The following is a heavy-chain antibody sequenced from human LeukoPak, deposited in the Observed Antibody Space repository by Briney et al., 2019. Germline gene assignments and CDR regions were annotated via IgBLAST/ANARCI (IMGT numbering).Heavy chain of an antibody. D-gene: IGHD3-22*01. V-gene: IGHV3-7*01. J-gene: IGHJ6*03. CDR3: ARVPRDSSGYGAYYYYYYYMDV. CDR2: IKQDGSEK. CDR1: GFTFSSYW. Sequence: GGSLRLSCAASGFTFSSYWMSWVRQAPGKGLEWVANIKQDGSEKYYVDSVKGRFTISRDNAKNSLYLQMNSLRAEDTAVYYCARVPRDSSGYGAYYYYYYYMDVWGKGTTVTISS.